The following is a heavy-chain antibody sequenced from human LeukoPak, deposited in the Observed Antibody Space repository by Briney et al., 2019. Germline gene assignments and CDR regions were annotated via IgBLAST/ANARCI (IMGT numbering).Heavy chain of an antibody. J-gene: IGHJ4*02. CDR1: GYTFTGCY. V-gene: IGHV1-2*02. CDR2: INPNSGGT. Sequence: ASVKVSCKASGYTFTGCYMHWVRQAPGQGLEWMGWINPNSGGTNYAQKFQGRVTMTRDTSISTAYMELSRLRSDDTAVYYCARGDYDFWSGYPTDYWGQGTLVTVSS. D-gene: IGHD3-3*01. CDR3: ARGDYDFWSGYPTDY.